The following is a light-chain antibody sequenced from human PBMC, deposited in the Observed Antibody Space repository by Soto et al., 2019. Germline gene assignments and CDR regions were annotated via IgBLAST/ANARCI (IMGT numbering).Light chain of an antibody. CDR2: AAS. J-gene: IGKJ4*01. CDR1: QSISSY. V-gene: IGKV1-39*01. Sequence: IQMTQSPSSLSASVGDRVTITCRASQSISSYLNWYQQKPGKATKLLIYAASSLQSGFPSRFSGSGSGTDFTLTITSLQPEDFATYYCQQSYSTPITFGGGTKVEIK. CDR3: QQSYSTPIT.